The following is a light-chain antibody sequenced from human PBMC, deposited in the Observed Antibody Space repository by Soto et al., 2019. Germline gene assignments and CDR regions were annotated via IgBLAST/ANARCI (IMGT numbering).Light chain of an antibody. CDR3: MQALQTTFT. J-gene: IGKJ3*01. CDR1: QSLLHSNGFNY. Sequence: DIVMTQSPISLPVTPGEPASISCRSSQSLLHSNGFNYLDWYLQKPGQSPQLLIYLGSNRASGVPGRFSGSGSGTDFTLTISRVEPEDVGVYYCMQALQTTFTFGPGTKVDIE. V-gene: IGKV2-28*01. CDR2: LGS.